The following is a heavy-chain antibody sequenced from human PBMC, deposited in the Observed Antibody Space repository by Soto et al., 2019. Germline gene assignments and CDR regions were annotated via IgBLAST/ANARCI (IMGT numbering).Heavy chain of an antibody. CDR2: INAGNGNT. J-gene: IGHJ4*02. V-gene: IGHV1-3*05. CDR3: ARAWVVVTAPDY. CDR1: GYTFTSYA. D-gene: IGHD2-21*02. Sequence: QVQLVQSGAEEKKPGASVKVSCKASGYTFTSYAMHWVRQAPGQRLEWMGWINAGNGNTKYSQKFQGRVTITRDISASTAYMELSSLRSEDTAVYYCARAWVVVTAPDYWGQGTLVTVSS.